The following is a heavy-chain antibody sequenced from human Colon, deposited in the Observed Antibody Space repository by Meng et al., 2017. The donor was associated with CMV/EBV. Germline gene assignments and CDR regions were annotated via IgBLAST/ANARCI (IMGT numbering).Heavy chain of an antibody. Sequence: GGSLRLSCAASGFTFNRNSMSWVRQAPGKGLEWVSGINGVGDTTYYADSVKGRFTISKDNTKNTVFLQMNNLRADDTAVYYCTKVSIIAVPGAYFDFWGQGTLVTVSS. V-gene: IGHV3-23*01. CDR3: TKVSIIAVPGAYFDF. J-gene: IGHJ4*02. CDR1: GFTFNRNS. CDR2: INGVGDTT. D-gene: IGHD2-2*01.